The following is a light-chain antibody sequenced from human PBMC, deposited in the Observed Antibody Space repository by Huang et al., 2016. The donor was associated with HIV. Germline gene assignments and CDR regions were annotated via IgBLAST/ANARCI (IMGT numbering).Light chain of an antibody. Sequence: EIVMTQSPATLSLSPGERATLSCRARQSVSSNLAWYQQKPGQAPRLRINAASTRATGIPARFIGSGSGTEFTLTISSLQSEDFAVYYCQQYNNWPRTFGQGTKVEIK. CDR1: QSVSSN. CDR3: QQYNNWPRT. CDR2: AAS. J-gene: IGKJ1*01. V-gene: IGKV3-15*01.